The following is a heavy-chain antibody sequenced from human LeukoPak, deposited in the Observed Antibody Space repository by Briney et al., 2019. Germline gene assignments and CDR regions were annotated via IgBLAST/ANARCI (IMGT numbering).Heavy chain of an antibody. CDR3: VKGQRYYDSSGYYSIEYFQH. V-gene: IGHV3-64D*09. Sequence: GGSLSLSCSASGFTFSSYAMHWVRQAPGKGLEYVSAISSNGGSTYYADSVKGRFTISRDNSKNTLYLQMSSLRAEDTAVYYCVKGQRYYDSSGYYSIEYFQHWGQGTLVTVSS. CDR1: GFTFSSYA. J-gene: IGHJ1*01. CDR2: ISSNGGST. D-gene: IGHD3-22*01.